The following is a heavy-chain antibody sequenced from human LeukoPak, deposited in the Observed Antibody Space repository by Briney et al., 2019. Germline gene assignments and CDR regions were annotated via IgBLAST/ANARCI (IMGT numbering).Heavy chain of an antibody. V-gene: IGHV4-34*01. CDR1: GGSFSGYY. CDR3: ARGGTYYYDSSGYYMRRRYYYGMDV. CDR2: INHSGST. J-gene: IGHJ6*02. Sequence: SETLSLTCAVYGGSFSGYYWSWIRQPPGKGLEWIGEINHSGSTNYNPSLKSRVTISVDTSKNQFSLKLSSVTAADTAVYYCARGGTYYYDSSGYYMRRRYYYGMDVWGQGTTVTVSS. D-gene: IGHD3-22*01.